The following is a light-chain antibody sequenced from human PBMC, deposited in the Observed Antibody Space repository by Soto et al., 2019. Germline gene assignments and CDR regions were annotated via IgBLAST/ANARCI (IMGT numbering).Light chain of an antibody. CDR2: GNI. Sequence: QSVLTQPPSVSGAPGQRVTISCTGSSSNIGAGYDVHWYQQLPGTAPKLLIYGNINRPSGVPDRFSASKSGTSASLAITGLQAEDEADYYCQSYDSSLSSWVFGGGTKLTVL. CDR3: QSYDSSLSSWV. V-gene: IGLV1-40*01. J-gene: IGLJ3*02. CDR1: SSNIGAGYD.